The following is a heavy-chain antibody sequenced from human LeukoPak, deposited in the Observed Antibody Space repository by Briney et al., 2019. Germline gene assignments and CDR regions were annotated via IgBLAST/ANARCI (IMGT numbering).Heavy chain of an antibody. CDR3: ARDLPVAGNSERDY. J-gene: IGHJ4*02. V-gene: IGHV4-39*07. Sequence: PSETLSLTCNVSGGSISSGTYYWTWIRQPPGKGLEWIGSIYYSGSTYYNPSLKSRVTISVDTSKNQFSLKLSSVTAADTAVYYCARDLPVAGNSERDYWGQGTLVTVSS. D-gene: IGHD6-19*01. CDR1: GGSISSGTYY. CDR2: IYYSGST.